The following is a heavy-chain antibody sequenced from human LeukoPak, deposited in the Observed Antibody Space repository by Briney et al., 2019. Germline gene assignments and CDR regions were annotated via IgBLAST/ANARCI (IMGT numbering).Heavy chain of an antibody. Sequence: SSETLSLTCTVSGGSISSYYWSWLRQPPGKGLEWVGYIYYSGSTNYNPSLKSRVTISVDTSKNQFSLKLSSVTAADTAVYYCARHPSTVVFEFDPWGQGTLVTVSS. V-gene: IGHV4-59*08. CDR1: GGSISSYY. CDR3: ARHPSTVVFEFDP. J-gene: IGHJ5*02. CDR2: IYYSGST. D-gene: IGHD4-23*01.